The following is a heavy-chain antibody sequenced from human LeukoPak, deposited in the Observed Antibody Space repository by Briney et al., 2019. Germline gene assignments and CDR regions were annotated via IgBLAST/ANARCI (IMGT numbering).Heavy chain of an antibody. CDR1: GFTFSSYE. D-gene: IGHD2-21*02. CDR2: ISSSGSTI. CDR3: ARELLAYCGGDCYAFDI. J-gene: IGHJ3*02. Sequence: GGSLRLSCAASGFTFSSYEMNWVRQAPGKGLEWVSYISSSGSTIYYADSVKGRFTISRDNAKNSLYLQMNSLRAEDTAVYYCARELLAYCGGDCYAFDIWGQGTMVTVSS. V-gene: IGHV3-48*03.